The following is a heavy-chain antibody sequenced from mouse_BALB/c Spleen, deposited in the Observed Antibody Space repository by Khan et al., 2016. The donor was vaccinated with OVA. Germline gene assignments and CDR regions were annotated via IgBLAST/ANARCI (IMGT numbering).Heavy chain of an antibody. Sequence: EVQLQESGPGLVRPSQSLSLTCTVTGYSITSDSAWNWIRQFPENKLEWMGYISYSGRTSYNPSLKSRISITRDTSKNQFFLQLNSVTTEDTATAYCACSVTITTVVATDCDYWGQGTTLTVSS. J-gene: IGHJ2*01. CDR3: ACSVTITTVVATDCDY. CDR1: GYSITSDSA. D-gene: IGHD1-1*01. CDR2: ISYSGRT. V-gene: IGHV3-2*02.